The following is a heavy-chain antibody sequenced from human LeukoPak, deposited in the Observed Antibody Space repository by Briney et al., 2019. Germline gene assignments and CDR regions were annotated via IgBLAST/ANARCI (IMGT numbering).Heavy chain of an antibody. J-gene: IGHJ4*02. Sequence: GGSLRLSCAASGFTFSSYEMNWVRQAPGKGLEWVSYISSSGSTIYYADPVKGRFTISRDNAKNSLYLQMNSLRAEDTAVYYCARDTVVVRGELWGQGTLVTVSS. D-gene: IGHD2-2*01. CDR1: GFTFSSYE. CDR3: ARDTVVVRGEL. CDR2: ISSSGSTI. V-gene: IGHV3-48*03.